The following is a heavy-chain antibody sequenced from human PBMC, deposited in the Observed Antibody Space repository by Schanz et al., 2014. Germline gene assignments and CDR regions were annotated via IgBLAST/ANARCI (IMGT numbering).Heavy chain of an antibody. D-gene: IGHD6-13*01. CDR3: ARDGVDAAAGGNA. J-gene: IGHJ5*02. Sequence: QVHLVQSGAELHKPGASLKISCKASGYTFTNFFLHWVRQAPGQGLEWMGIINPIGGSTTYAQKLRGAATLSTDTSTDTAYLELTSLRSEDTAVYYCARDGVDAAAGGNAWVQGTLVTVSS. V-gene: IGHV1-46*04. CDR2: INPIGGST. CDR1: GYTFTNFF.